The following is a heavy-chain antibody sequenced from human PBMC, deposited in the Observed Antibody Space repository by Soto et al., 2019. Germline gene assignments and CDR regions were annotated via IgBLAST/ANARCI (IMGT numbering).Heavy chain of an antibody. D-gene: IGHD2-8*02. V-gene: IGHV3-74*01. CDR3: VRTSLVVARATLEDY. Sequence: EVQLVESGGGLVQPGGSLRLSCAASGFTFSSYWMHWVRQAPGKWLVWVSRINSDGTSTTYADSVKGRFTISRDNAKNTLYLQMNSLRAEDTAVYYCVRTSLVVARATLEDYSGQGTLATVSS. CDR1: GFTFSSYW. CDR2: INSDGTST. J-gene: IGHJ4*02.